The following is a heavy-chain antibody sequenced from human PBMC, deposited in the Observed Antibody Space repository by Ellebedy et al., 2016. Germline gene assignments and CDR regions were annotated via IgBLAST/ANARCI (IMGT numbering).Heavy chain of an antibody. CDR2: IYYSGST. CDR3: ASGSSDTGVDY. CDR1: GGSISSSSYY. V-gene: IGHV4-39*01. D-gene: IGHD5-18*01. J-gene: IGHJ4*02. Sequence: GSLRLSCTVSGGSISSSSYYWGWIRQPPGKGLEWIGSIYYSGSTYYNPSLKSRVTISVDTSKNQFSLKLSSVTAADTAVYYCASGSSDTGVDYWGQGTLVTVSS.